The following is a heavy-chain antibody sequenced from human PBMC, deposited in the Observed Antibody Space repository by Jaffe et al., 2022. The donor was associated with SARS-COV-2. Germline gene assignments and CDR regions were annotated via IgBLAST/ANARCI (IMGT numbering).Heavy chain of an antibody. J-gene: IGHJ6*02. CDR3: ASKYGDYYYGMDV. CDR2: IYYSGST. D-gene: IGHD4-17*01. V-gene: IGHV4-39*01. Sequence: QLQLQESGPGLVKPSETLSLTCTVSGGSISSSSYYWGWIRQPPGKGLEWIGSIYYSGSTYYNPSLKSRVTISVDTSKNQFSLKLSSVTAADTAVYYCASKYGDYYYGMDVWGQGTTVTVSS. CDR1: GGSISSSSYY.